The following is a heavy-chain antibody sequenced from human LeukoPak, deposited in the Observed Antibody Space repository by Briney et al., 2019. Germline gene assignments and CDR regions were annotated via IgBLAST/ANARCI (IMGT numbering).Heavy chain of an antibody. CDR2: FDPEDGET. CDR1: GYILTELS. V-gene: IGHV1-24*01. CDR3: ARRELFGDYFDY. J-gene: IGHJ4*02. D-gene: IGHD3-10*01. Sequence: ASVKVSCKVSGYILTELSMHWVRQAPGKGLEWMGGFDPEDGETIYAQKFQGRVTITRNTSISTVYMELSSLRSEDTAVYYCARRELFGDYFDYWGQGTLVTVSS.